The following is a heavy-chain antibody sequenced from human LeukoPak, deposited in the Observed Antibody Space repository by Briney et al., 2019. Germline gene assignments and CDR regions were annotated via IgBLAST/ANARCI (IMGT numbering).Heavy chain of an antibody. V-gene: IGHV4-34*01. CDR2: INHSGST. CDR3: ARNPAHFDY. Sequence: SETLPLTCAVYGGSFSGYYWSWIRQPPGKGLEWIGEINHSGSTNYNPSLKSRVTISVDTSKNQFSLKLSSVTAADTAVYYCARNPAHFDYWGQGTLVTVSS. CDR1: GGSFSGYY. J-gene: IGHJ4*02.